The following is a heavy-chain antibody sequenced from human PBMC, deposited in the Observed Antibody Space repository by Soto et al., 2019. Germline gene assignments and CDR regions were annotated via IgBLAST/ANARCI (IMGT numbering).Heavy chain of an antibody. CDR2: IKQDGSEK. CDR3: AVVPAAPLHNWFDP. V-gene: IGHV3-7*01. D-gene: IGHD2-2*01. J-gene: IGHJ5*02. Sequence: EVQLVESGGGLVQPGGSLRLSCAASGFTFSSYWMSWVRQAPGKGLEWVANIKQDGSEKYYVESVKGRITISGDNSKNSRYLQMNSLRAENTAVYYCAVVPAAPLHNWFDPWGQGTLVTVSS. CDR1: GFTFSSYW.